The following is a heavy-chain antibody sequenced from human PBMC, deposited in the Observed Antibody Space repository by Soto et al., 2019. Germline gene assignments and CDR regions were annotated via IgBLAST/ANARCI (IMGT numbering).Heavy chain of an antibody. CDR3: ARAIVVVPGSGWDYFDY. V-gene: IGHV4-30-4*01. CDR1: GGSISSGDYY. Sequence: RSLTCTVSGGSISSGDYYWSWIRQPPGKGLEWIGYIYYSGSTYYNPSLKSRVTISVDTSKNQFSLKLSSVTAADTAVYYCARAIVVVPGSGWDYFDYWGQGTLVTVSS. CDR2: IYYSGST. J-gene: IGHJ4*02. D-gene: IGHD2-2*01.